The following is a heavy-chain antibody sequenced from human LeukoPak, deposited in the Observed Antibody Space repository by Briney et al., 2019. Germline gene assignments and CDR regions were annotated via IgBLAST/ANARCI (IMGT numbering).Heavy chain of an antibody. Sequence: PGGSLRLSCAASAFTVSNNYMSWVRQAPGKGLEWVSVIHSGGTTNYADSVQGRFTISRDNSKTTVYLHMNSLRAEDTAVYYCARDSDSGYGPFASWGQGTLVTVSS. CDR1: AFTVSNNY. CDR3: ARDSDSGYGPFAS. D-gene: IGHD5-12*01. V-gene: IGHV3-53*01. J-gene: IGHJ4*02. CDR2: IHSGGTT.